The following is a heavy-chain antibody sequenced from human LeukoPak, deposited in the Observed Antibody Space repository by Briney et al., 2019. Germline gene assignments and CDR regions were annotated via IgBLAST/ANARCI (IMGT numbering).Heavy chain of an antibody. CDR2: INSDGSIT. CDR3: ARDVAGYGY. Sequence: PGGSLRLSCAAAGFTFSSYWMHWVRQAPGKGLVWVSRINSDGSITSYADSVKGRFTISRDNAQNTLYLQMNSLGAEDTAVYYCARDVAGYGYWGQGTLVTVSS. J-gene: IGHJ4*02. CDR1: GFTFSSYW. V-gene: IGHV3-74*01. D-gene: IGHD5-18*01.